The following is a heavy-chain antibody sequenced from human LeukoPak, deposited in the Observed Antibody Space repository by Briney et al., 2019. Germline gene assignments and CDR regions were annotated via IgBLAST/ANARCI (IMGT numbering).Heavy chain of an antibody. J-gene: IGHJ4*02. CDR2: IYYNGRI. CDR1: GGSISNGGYY. D-gene: IGHD3-3*02. Sequence: PSQTLSLTCNVSGGSISNGGYYWSWIRQHPGKGLEWLGYIYYNGRINYNPSLKSRMAISVDTSKNQFSLKLSSVTAADTAVYYCARRVGAFPTYYFDYWGQGTRVTVSS. V-gene: IGHV4-31*03. CDR3: ARRVGAFPTYYFDY.